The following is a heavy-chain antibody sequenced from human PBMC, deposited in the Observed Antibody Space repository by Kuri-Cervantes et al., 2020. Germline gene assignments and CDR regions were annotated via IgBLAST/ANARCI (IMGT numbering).Heavy chain of an antibody. D-gene: IGHD6-6*01. Sequence: ASVKVSCKASGYTFSSYGISWVRQAPGQGLEWMGWISVYNGNTNLAQKFQGRVTMTTDTSTGTVYMELRSLTSDDTAVYYCARAPAGIAARPLDYWGRGTLVTVSS. J-gene: IGHJ4*02. CDR2: ISVYNGNT. CDR3: ARAPAGIAARPLDY. CDR1: GYTFSSYG. V-gene: IGHV1-18*01.